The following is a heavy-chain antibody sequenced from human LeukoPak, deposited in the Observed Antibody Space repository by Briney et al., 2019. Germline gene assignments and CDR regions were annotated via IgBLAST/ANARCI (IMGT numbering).Heavy chain of an antibody. J-gene: IGHJ3*02. D-gene: IGHD3-3*01. CDR3: ARRPSYDFWSGYYGVDGLDI. V-gene: IGHV5-51*01. CDR1: GYSFVSHW. Sequence: GESLKISCKTSGYSFVSHWIVWVRQMPGKGLEWLGIIYPGDSDTRYSPSFQGQVTISADKSINTAYLQWNSLRASDTAMYYCARRPSYDFWSGYYGVDGLDIWGQGTMVTVSS. CDR2: IYPGDSDT.